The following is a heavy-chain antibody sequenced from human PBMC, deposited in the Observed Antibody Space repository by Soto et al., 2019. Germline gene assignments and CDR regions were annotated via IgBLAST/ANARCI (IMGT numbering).Heavy chain of an antibody. CDR1: GYTFTSYG. J-gene: IGHJ6*02. V-gene: IGHV1-2*04. Sequence: ASVKVSCKAPGYTFTSYGISRVRQAPGQGLEWMGWINPNSGGTNYAQKFQGWVTMTRDTSISTAYMELSRLRSDDTAVYYCAREAPNYYYYGMDVWGQGTTVTVSS. CDR2: INPNSGGT. CDR3: AREAPNYYYYGMDV.